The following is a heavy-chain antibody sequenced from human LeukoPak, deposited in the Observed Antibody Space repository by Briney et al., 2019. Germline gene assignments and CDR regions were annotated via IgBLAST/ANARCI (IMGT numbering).Heavy chain of an antibody. Sequence: PGGSLRLSCTASGFIIDTQTRTGVRQAPGKGLEWVASISGSGDSTNYGNSVKGRFTISRDNFKRTVHLEMSNLRADDTAMYYCVRRAAVRGMDFWGLGTTVIVSS. J-gene: IGHJ6*02. CDR2: ISGSGDST. CDR1: GFIIDTQT. V-gene: IGHV3-23*01. CDR3: VRRAAVRGMDF. D-gene: IGHD1-14*01.